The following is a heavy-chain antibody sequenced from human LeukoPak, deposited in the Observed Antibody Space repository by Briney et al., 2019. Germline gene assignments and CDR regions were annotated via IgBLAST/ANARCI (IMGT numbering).Heavy chain of an antibody. CDR1: GGTFSNYDFTFTSYA. CDR2: ISRIYGRA. Sequence: ASVKVSCKASGGTFSNYDFTFTSYAISWVRQAPGQGLEWMGGISRIYGRAEYPQKFEGSVSITADESTRTVTMQLSSLRSEDKGVYYCAGFFYENSNDAFDIWGQGTVVTVS. CDR3: AGFFYENSNDAFDI. D-gene: IGHD2/OR15-2a*01. J-gene: IGHJ3*02. V-gene: IGHV1-69*13.